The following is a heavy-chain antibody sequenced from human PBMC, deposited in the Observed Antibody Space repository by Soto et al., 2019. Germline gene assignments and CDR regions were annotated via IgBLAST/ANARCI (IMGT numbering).Heavy chain of an antibody. J-gene: IGHJ6*02. D-gene: IGHD6-13*01. CDR1: GGTFSSYA. V-gene: IGHV1-69*13. CDR3: APKKRGGRGAAAGSIFLADYYYGMDV. Sequence: ASVKVSCKASGGTFSSYAISWVRQAPGQGLEWMGGIIPIFGTANYAQKFQGRVTITADESTSTAYMELSSLRSEDTAVYYCAPKKRGGRGAAAGSIFLADYYYGMDVWGQGTRVTVSS. CDR2: IIPIFGTA.